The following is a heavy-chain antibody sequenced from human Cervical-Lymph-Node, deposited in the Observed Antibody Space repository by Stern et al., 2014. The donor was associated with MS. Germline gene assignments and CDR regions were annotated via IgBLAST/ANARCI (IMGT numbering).Heavy chain of an antibody. V-gene: IGHV4-39*07. J-gene: IGHJ4*02. CDR3: TRSSGWSEDS. CDR2: ISYSGST. CDR1: GGSISSSSYY. Sequence: QLQLQESGPGLVKPSETLSLTCTVSGGSISSSSYYWGWIRQPPGKGLEWIGTISYSGSTFYNPSLKSRVTISVDTSKNQFSLKLSSVTAADTAVYYCTRSSGWSEDSWGQGTLVTASS. D-gene: IGHD6-19*01.